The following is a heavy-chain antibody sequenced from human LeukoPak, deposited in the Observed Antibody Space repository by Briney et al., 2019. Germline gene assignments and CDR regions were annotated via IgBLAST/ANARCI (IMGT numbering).Heavy chain of an antibody. J-gene: IGHJ4*02. CDR3: ASAYYYDSSGTY. Sequence: SVKVSCKASGGTFSSYTISWVRQAPGQGLEWMGRIIPIFGTANYAQKFQGRVTITTDESTSTAYMELSSLRSEDTAVYYCASAYYYDSSGTYWGQGTLVTVSS. V-gene: IGHV1-69*05. CDR1: GGTFSSYT. D-gene: IGHD3-22*01. CDR2: IIPIFGTA.